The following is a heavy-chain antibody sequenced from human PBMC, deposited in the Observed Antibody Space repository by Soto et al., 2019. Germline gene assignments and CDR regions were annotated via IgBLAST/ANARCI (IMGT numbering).Heavy chain of an antibody. J-gene: IGHJ4*02. CDR3: TRDIGGKGAY. Sequence: EVQLLESGGGLVQPGGSLRLSCVASGFTISSYAISWVRQVPGKGLLWVSRIDEYGSIINYADSVKGRFTISRDNARNTLYLEMNSLRAEDTALYYCTRDIGGKGAYWGQGTLVTVSS. D-gene: IGHD3-10*01. CDR2: IDEYGSII. V-gene: IGHV3-74*01. CDR1: GFTISSYA.